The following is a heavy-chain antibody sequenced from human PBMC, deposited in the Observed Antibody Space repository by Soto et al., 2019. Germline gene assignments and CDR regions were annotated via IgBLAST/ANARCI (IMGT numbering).Heavy chain of an antibody. J-gene: IGHJ5*02. CDR1: GGSVSSGSYY. Sequence: ASETLSLTCTVSGGSVSSGSYYWSWIRQPPGKGLEWIGYIYYSGSTNYNPSLKSRVTISVDTSKNQFSLKLSSVTAADTAVYYCARLGIVGASNWFDPWGQGTLVTVSS. V-gene: IGHV4-61*01. D-gene: IGHD1-26*01. CDR2: IYYSGST. CDR3: ARLGIVGASNWFDP.